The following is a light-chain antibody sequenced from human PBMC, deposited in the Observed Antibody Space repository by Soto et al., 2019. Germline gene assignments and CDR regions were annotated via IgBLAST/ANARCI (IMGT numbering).Light chain of an antibody. Sequence: QLTQSPSSLSASVGDRVTITCRASQGISSYLAWYQQKPGKAPELLIYAASTLQTGVPSRFSGSGSGTEFTLTISSLQPDDFATYYCQQYNSYSGTFGQGTKVDIK. CDR2: AAS. V-gene: IGKV1-9*01. CDR1: QGISSY. J-gene: IGKJ1*01. CDR3: QQYNSYSGT.